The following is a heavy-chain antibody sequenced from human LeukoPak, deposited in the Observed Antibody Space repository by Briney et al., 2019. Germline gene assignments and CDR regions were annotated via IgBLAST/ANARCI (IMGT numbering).Heavy chain of an antibody. CDR1: GFTFSRSS. V-gene: IGHV3-21*01. CDR2: ISSSSSYI. CDR3: ASATRGALRFSEWLGVLSFDI. Sequence: GGSLRLSCAASGFTFSRSSMNWVRQAPGKGLEWVSSISSSSSYIYYADSVKGRCTISRDNAKNSLYLQMNSLRAEDTAVYYCASATRGALRFSEWLGVLSFDIWGQGTMVTVSS. J-gene: IGHJ3*02. D-gene: IGHD3-3*01.